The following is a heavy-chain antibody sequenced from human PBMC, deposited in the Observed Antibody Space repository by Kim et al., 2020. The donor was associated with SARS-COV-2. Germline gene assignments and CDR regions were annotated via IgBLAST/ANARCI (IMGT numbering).Heavy chain of an antibody. V-gene: IGHV4-34*01. D-gene: IGHD3-9*01. J-gene: IGHJ4*02. Sequence: SETLSLTCAVYGGSFSGYYWSWIRQPPGKGLEWIGEINHSGSTNYNPSLKSRVTISVDTSKNQFSLKLSSVTAADTAVYYCARELPVLRYFDWLYYFDYWGQGTLVTVSS. CDR1: GGSFSGYY. CDR2: INHSGST. CDR3: ARELPVLRYFDWLYYFDY.